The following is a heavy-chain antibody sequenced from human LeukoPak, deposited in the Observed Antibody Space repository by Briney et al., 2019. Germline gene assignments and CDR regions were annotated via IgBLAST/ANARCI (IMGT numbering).Heavy chain of an antibody. D-gene: IGHD6-19*01. CDR1: GFTFNNYA. V-gene: IGHV3-23*01. CDR3: AKDRTNSGWYGRYYFDY. J-gene: IGHJ4*02. Sequence: GGSLRLSCAASGFTFNNYAMSWVRQAPGKGLEGVSAITGSGGSRYYADSVKGRFTISRDNSKNTLYLQINSLRAEDTAVYYCAKDRTNSGWYGRYYFDYWGQGNLVTVRS. CDR2: ITGSGGSR.